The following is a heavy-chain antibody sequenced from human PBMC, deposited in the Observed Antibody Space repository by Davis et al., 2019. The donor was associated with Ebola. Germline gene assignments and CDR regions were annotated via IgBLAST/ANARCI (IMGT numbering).Heavy chain of an antibody. CDR1: GDSVSSGG. CDR2: TYFNSKWYN. V-gene: IGHV6-1*01. J-gene: IGHJ6*02. Sequence: LRLSCAISGDSVSSGGWNWIRQSPSSGLEWLGRTYFNSKWYNDYAASVKSRITINPDTSKNQFSLLLNSVTPEDTAIYYCARGWFRSGMDVWGQGTTITVSS. CDR3: ARGWFRSGMDV. D-gene: IGHD6-19*01.